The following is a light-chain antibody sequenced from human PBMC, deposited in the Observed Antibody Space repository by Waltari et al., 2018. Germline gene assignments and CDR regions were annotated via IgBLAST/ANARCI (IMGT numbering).Light chain of an antibody. CDR2: DAS. Sequence: DIQMTQSPSSLSASVGDRVTITFQASQPISKSVSWYQQKPGKAPRLLIYDASTLETEVPSRFSGGGSGTDFTFTISSLQPEDIATYFCQQYDNLLFTFGPGTKVDLK. CDR3: QQYDNLLFT. CDR1: QPISKS. J-gene: IGKJ3*01. V-gene: IGKV1-33*01.